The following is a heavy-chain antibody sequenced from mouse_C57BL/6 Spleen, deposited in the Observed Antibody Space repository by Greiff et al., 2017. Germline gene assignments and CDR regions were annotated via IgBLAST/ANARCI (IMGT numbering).Heavy chain of an antibody. CDR3: ARGTIVTTPWYFDV. Sequence: DVKLVESGGGLVKPGGSLKLSCAASGFTFSSYAMSWVRQTPEKRLEWVATISDGGSYTYYPDNVKGRFTISRDNAKNNLYLQMSHLKSEDTAMYYCARGTIVTTPWYFDVWGTGTTVTVSS. D-gene: IGHD2-5*01. CDR2: ISDGGSYT. CDR1: GFTFSSYA. J-gene: IGHJ1*03. V-gene: IGHV5-4*03.